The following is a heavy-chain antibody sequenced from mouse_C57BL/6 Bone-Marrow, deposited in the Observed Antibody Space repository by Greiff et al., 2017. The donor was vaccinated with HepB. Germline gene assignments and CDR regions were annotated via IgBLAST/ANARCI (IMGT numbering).Heavy chain of an antibody. D-gene: IGHD1-1*01. CDR3: TRLGYYGSRYGDY. Sequence: VQLQQSGTVLVRPGASVKMSCKTSGYTFTSYWMHWVKQRPGQGLEWIGAIYPGNSDTSYNQKFKGKAKLTAVTSASTAYMELSSLTNEDSAVYYCTRLGYYGSRYGDYWGQGTTLTVSS. V-gene: IGHV1-5*01. J-gene: IGHJ2*01. CDR2: IYPGNSDT. CDR1: GYTFTSYW.